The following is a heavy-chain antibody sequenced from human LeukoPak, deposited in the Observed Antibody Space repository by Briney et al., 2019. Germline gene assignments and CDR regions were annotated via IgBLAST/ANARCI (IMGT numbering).Heavy chain of an antibody. V-gene: IGHV1-24*01. CDR2: FDPEDGKT. CDR3: ATACTRISCYMIGAYFDS. J-gene: IGHJ4*02. CDR1: GCTLAELS. Sequence: ASVKVSCKVSGCTLAELSMHWVRQAPGKGLEWMGGFDPEDGKTVYAQKFQGRVTMTEDKSTDTAYMELTNLRSEDTAVYYCATACTRISCYMIGAYFDSWGQGTLVSVSS. D-gene: IGHD2-2*02.